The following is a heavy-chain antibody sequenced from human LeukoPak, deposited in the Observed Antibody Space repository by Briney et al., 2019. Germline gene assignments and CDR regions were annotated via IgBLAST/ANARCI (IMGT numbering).Heavy chain of an antibody. V-gene: IGHV7-4-1*02. Sequence: ASVKVSCKASGYTFTNYLMNWVRQAPGQGLEWMGWINTKTGNPTYVQGFTGRFVFSLDTSVSTAYLQISSLKAEDTAVYYCASSARQDFYRSNWYGGAFDIWGQGTMVTVSS. D-gene: IGHD6-13*01. CDR1: GYTFTNYL. CDR2: INTKTGNP. J-gene: IGHJ3*02. CDR3: ASSARQDFYRSNWYGGAFDI.